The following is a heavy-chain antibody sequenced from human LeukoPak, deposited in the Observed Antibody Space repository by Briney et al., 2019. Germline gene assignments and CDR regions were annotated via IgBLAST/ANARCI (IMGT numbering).Heavy chain of an antibody. CDR3: VKDYSTIPAAANPLFDY. D-gene: IGHD6-13*01. CDR2: ISYHGSNDGSNK. V-gene: IGHV3-30-3*01. Sequence: GGSLRLSCAASGFTFSSCAMHWIRQTPDKGLEWLAGISYHGSNDGSNKNYADSVKGRFTISRDNSKNMLYLQMHSLRVEDTAVYYCVKDYSTIPAAANPLFDYWGQGALVTVSS. J-gene: IGHJ4*02. CDR1: GFTFSSCA.